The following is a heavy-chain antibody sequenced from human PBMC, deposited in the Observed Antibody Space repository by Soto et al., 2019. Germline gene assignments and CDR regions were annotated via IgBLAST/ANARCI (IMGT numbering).Heavy chain of an antibody. D-gene: IGHD3-10*01. CDR2: INWNGGST. CDR3: AREAIITMVRGVMFAFDN. V-gene: IGHV3-20*01. CDR1: GFTFDDYG. J-gene: IGHJ3*02. Sequence: EVQLVESGGGVVRPGGSLRLSCAASGFTFDDYGMSWVRQAPGKGREWVSGINWNGGSTGYADSVKGRFTMSRDNAKNSLYLQMNSLRAEQTALYHCAREAIITMVRGVMFAFDNWGQGTMVTVSS.